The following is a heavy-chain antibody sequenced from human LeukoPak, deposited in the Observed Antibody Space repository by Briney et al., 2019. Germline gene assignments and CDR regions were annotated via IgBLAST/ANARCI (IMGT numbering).Heavy chain of an antibody. D-gene: IGHD2-21*01. Sequence: SETLSLTCTVSGGSISSGGYYWGWLRQPPEKGLEWIGNIYYSGNTYYNPSLKSRVTISVDTSKNQFSLKLNSVAAADTAVYYCARLEAVSATSYYGMDVWGQGTTVTVS. J-gene: IGHJ6*02. CDR3: ARLEAVSATSYYGMDV. CDR1: GGSISSGGYY. V-gene: IGHV4-39*01. CDR2: IYYSGNT.